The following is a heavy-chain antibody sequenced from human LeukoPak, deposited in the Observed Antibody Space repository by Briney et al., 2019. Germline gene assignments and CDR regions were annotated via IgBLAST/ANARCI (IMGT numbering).Heavy chain of an antibody. J-gene: IGHJ1*01. CDR3: AKDEAWGRYKD. Sequence: GGSLRLSCAASGFTFSSYEMNWVRQAPGKGLEWVSGISPSGGITYYTDSVKGRFTISRDNSKHTVSLQMNSLRGEDTAVYYCAKDEAWGRYKDWGQGTLVTVSS. CDR2: ISPSGGIT. CDR1: GFTFSSYE. D-gene: IGHD3-16*01. V-gene: IGHV3-23*01.